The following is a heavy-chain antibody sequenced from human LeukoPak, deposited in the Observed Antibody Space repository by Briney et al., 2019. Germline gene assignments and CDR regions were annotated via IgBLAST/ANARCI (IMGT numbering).Heavy chain of an antibody. J-gene: IGHJ4*02. Sequence: GGSLRLSCAASGFTVNNNYMNWVRQAPGKGLEWVSLIYSGDSTYYADSVKGRFIISRDNSKNTPYLQMNSLRAEDTAVYYCAREVATGFSCFDYWGQGTLVTVSS. CDR2: IYSGDST. CDR3: AREVATGFSCFDY. D-gene: IGHD2-21*02. V-gene: IGHV3-53*01. CDR1: GFTVNNNY.